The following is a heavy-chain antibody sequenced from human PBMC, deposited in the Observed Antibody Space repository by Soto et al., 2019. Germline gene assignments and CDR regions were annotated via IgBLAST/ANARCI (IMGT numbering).Heavy chain of an antibody. D-gene: IGHD2-2*01. Sequence: EVQLVESGGGLVQPGGSLKLSCAASGFTLSDSAVHWVRQAPGKGLEWVGRISSKANNDATTYAASAKGRITISRDDSENTSYLQMTSMETEDTALYYCNRIAGTMPVTGQFDNWGQGTLVTVSS. CDR2: ISSKANNDAT. J-gene: IGHJ4*02. V-gene: IGHV3-73*01. CDR3: NRIAGTMPVTGQFDN. CDR1: GFTLSDSA.